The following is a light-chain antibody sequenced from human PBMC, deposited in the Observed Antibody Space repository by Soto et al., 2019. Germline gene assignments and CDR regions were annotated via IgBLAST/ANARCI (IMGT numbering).Light chain of an antibody. Sequence: DVVMTQSPLSLPVTLGQPASISCRSSQSVVYSDGTAYLTWFQQRPGQSPRRLIYRVSNRDSGVPARFRGSGSGTDFTLYISRVEAEDVGIYYCRHGTYWPPTFGRGTKVEIK. CDR2: RVS. CDR3: RHGTYWPPT. J-gene: IGKJ1*01. CDR1: QSVVYSDGTAY. V-gene: IGKV2-30*01.